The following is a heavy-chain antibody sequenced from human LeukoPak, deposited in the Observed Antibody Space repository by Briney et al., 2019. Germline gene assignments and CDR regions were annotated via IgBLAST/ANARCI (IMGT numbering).Heavy chain of an antibody. D-gene: IGHD6-19*01. Sequence: SETLSLTCTVSGGSISSHYWNWIRQPPGKGLEWVGYMFYTGSTDYNPSLKSRGTMSVDTSKNQFSLNLSSVTAADTAVYYCAREGAVAGRGYYFDLWGRATPVTVSS. V-gene: IGHV4-59*11. J-gene: IGHJ2*01. CDR1: GGSISSHY. CDR3: AREGAVAGRGYYFDL. CDR2: MFYTGST.